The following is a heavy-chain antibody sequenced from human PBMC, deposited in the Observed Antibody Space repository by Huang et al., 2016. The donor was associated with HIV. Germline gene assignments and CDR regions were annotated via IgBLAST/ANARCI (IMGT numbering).Heavy chain of an antibody. D-gene: IGHD3-10*01. J-gene: IGHJ3*01. V-gene: IGHV1-8*01. CDR3: ARGFGINYNHEAFDV. CDR1: GYTFTNYD. Sequence: QIQLAQSGAEVKKPGASVKVSCKASGYTFTNYDVKWVRLASGQGLEWMGWMNPKSGNVGYTKKFQGRVAILRNSSINTSYLEVTSLTSEDTAVYYCARGFGINYNHEAFDVWGQGTMVTVSS. CDR2: MNPKSGNV.